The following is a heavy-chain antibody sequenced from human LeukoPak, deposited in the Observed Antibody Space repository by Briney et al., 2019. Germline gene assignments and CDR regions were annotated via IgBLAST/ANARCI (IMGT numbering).Heavy chain of an antibody. Sequence: SETLSLTCTVSGGSVSSGSYYWSWIRQPPGKGLEWIGYIYYSGSTNYNPSLKSRVTISVDTSKNQFSLKLSSVTAADTAVYHCAREAMYSYGNNFDYWGQGTLVTVSS. J-gene: IGHJ4*02. D-gene: IGHD5-18*01. CDR2: IYYSGST. CDR3: AREAMYSYGNNFDY. V-gene: IGHV4-61*01. CDR1: GGSVSSGSYY.